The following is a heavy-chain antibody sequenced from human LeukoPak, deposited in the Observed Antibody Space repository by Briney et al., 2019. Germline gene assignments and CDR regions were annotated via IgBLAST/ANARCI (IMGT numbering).Heavy chain of an antibody. CDR1: GFPFSDFA. CDR2: ISGGGDNT. V-gene: IGHV3-23*01. J-gene: IGHJ6*03. CDR3: AKFEGALLGNYYMDV. Sequence: GGPLSLSCAVSGFPFSDFAMSWVRQAPGKGLEWVSTISGGGDNTYFAGSVKGQFTISRDNSKNTLFLQMVSLRAEDTAVYYCAKFEGALLGNYYMDVWGKGTTVTVSS.